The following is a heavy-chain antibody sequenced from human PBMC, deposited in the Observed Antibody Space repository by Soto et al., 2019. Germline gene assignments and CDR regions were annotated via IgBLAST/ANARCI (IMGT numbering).Heavy chain of an antibody. D-gene: IGHD5-12*01. CDR1: GGTISSCA. V-gene: IGHV1-69*13. CDR2: VIATFGTA. J-gene: IGHJ5*02. CDR3: ACEMATKNWFDP. Sequence: SVKVSCYTSGGTISSCAISWLRQAPGQRLMLMRGVIATFGTANFERKFPGRVTMTADESMSKAYMELSSLRSEDSAVYYCACEMATKNWFDPWGQGTLVTVSS.